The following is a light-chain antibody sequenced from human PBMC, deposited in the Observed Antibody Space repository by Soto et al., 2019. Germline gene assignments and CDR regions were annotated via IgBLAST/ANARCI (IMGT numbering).Light chain of an antibody. J-gene: IGKJ1*01. V-gene: IGKV1-5*01. CDR1: ESMDNW. CDR2: AAS. Sequence: DMQMHQSPSTLSASVGDRVTITCRASESMDNWLAWYQQNPGKAPKLLIFAASTWVRGVPSRFSGRGSGTEFTLTISSLQADDYATFYCQQCHTDWTLGQWTKVDI. CDR3: QQCHTDWT.